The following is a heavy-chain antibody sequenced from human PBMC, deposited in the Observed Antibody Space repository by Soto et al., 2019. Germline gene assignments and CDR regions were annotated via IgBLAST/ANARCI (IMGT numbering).Heavy chain of an antibody. Sequence: QVQLQESGPGLVKPSQTLSLTCTVSGGSISSGDYYWSWIRQHPGKGLEWIGYIYYSGSTYYNPPLKSRVTLSVDASKNQFSLKLSSVTGEDTAVYYCARWWSGSRQGFDPWGQGTLVTVSS. V-gene: IGHV4-31*03. CDR3: ARWWSGSRQGFDP. J-gene: IGHJ5*02. CDR2: IYYSGST. CDR1: GGSISSGDYY. D-gene: IGHD3-3*01.